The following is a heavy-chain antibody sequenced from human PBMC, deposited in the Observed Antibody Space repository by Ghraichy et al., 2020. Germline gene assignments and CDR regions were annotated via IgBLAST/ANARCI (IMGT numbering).Heavy chain of an antibody. D-gene: IGHD6-19*01. V-gene: IGHV4-59*08. CDR1: GGSISSYY. Sequence: SETLSLTCTVSGGSISSYYWSWIRQPPGKGLEWIGYIYYSGSTNYNPSLKSRVTISVDTSKNQFSLKLSSVTAADTAVYYCARRAPTIAVFHNWFDPWGQGTRVTVSS. CDR2: IYYSGST. CDR3: ARRAPTIAVFHNWFDP. J-gene: IGHJ5*02.